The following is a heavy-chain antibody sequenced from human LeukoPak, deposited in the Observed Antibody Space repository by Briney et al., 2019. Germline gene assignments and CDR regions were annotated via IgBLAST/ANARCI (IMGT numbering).Heavy chain of an antibody. V-gene: IGHV3-7*01. Sequence: PGGSLRLSCAAYGFTLSGYWMSWVRQAPGKGLEWVARLHADGNEKYFVHSVKGRFIVSRDNAKNSLYLQMNSLRVEDTAVYYCARGGYSFDYRGQGTLVTVSS. CDR3: ARGGYSFDY. CDR1: GFTLSGYW. D-gene: IGHD5-12*01. CDR2: LHADGNEK. J-gene: IGHJ4*02.